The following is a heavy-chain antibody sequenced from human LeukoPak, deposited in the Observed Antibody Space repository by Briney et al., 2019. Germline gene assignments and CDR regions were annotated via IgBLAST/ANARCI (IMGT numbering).Heavy chain of an antibody. Sequence: AASVKVSCKASGGTFSSYAISWVRQAPGQGLEWMGGIIPIFGTANYAQKFQGRVTITADESTSTAYMELSSLRSEDTAVYYCAREDDSSGYYYPNWGQGTLVTVSS. D-gene: IGHD3-22*01. J-gene: IGHJ4*02. CDR3: AREDDSSGYYYPN. CDR1: GGTFSSYA. CDR2: IIPIFGTA. V-gene: IGHV1-69*13.